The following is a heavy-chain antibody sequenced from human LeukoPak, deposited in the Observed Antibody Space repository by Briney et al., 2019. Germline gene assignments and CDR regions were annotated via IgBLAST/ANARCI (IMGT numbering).Heavy chain of an antibody. Sequence: PGGSLRLSCAASGFTFSSYAMSWVRQAPRKGLEWVSAISGSGGSTYYADSVKGRFTISRDNSKNTLYLQMNSLRAEDTAVYYCAKDPGFILEWPDYWGQGTLVTVSS. CDR1: GFTFSSYA. J-gene: IGHJ4*02. V-gene: IGHV3-23*01. CDR2: ISGSGGST. CDR3: AKDPGFILEWPDY. D-gene: IGHD3-3*01.